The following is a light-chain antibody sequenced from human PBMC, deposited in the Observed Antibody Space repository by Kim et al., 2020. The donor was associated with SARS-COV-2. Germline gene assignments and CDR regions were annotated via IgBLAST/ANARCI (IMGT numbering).Light chain of an antibody. V-gene: IGLV3-19*01. J-gene: IGLJ3*02. CDR3: NSRESSANQWV. CDR2: GKN. CDR1: SLRTYY. Sequence: SSELTQDPAVSVALGQTVRITCQGDSLRTYYASWYQQKPGQAPLLVFYGKNNRPSGIPDRFSGSYSGNTASLTITAAQAEDEADYYCNSRESSANQWVFGGGTQLTVL.